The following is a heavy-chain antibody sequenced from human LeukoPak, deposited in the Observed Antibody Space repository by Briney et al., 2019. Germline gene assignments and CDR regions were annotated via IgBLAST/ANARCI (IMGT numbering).Heavy chain of an antibody. J-gene: IGHJ4*02. CDR2: ISYDGSNK. V-gene: IGHV3-30*18. CDR3: AKWGDYDILTGYYVPDY. CDR1: GFTFSSYG. Sequence: PGGSLRLSCAAPGFTFSSYGMHWVRQAPGKGLEWVAVISYDGSNKYYADSVKGRFTISRDNSKNTLYLQVNSLRAEDTAVYSCAKWGDYDILTGYYVPDYWGQGTLVTVSS. D-gene: IGHD3-9*01.